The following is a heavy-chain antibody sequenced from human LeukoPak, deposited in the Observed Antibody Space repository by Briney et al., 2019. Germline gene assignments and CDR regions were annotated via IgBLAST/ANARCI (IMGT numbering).Heavy chain of an antibody. CDR2: INWNGGST. CDR3: ATQGVLRYFDWLLNDAFDI. V-gene: IGHV3-20*04. Sequence: GGSLRLSCAASGFTFDDYGMSWVRQAPGKGLEWVSGINWNGGSTGYADSVKGRFTISRDNAKNSLYLQMNSLRAEDTAVYYCATQGVLRYFDWLLNDAFDIWGQGTMVTVSS. J-gene: IGHJ3*02. D-gene: IGHD3-9*01. CDR1: GFTFDDYG.